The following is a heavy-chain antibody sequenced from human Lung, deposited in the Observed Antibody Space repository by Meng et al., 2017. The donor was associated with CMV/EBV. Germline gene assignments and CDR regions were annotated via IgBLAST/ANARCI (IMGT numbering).Heavy chain of an antibody. D-gene: IGHD6-19*01. Sequence: GGSLRLXXAASGFTFNNYVMNWVRQAPGKGLEWVSTISASGGTTYYAESVKGRLTISRDHSRNTVYLQMNSLRVGDTAVYYCAKDPRWRHSAGWYVLDVWGQGXTVTVSS. CDR3: AKDPRWRHSAGWYVLDV. J-gene: IGHJ6*02. CDR1: GFTFNNYV. V-gene: IGHV3-23*01. CDR2: ISASGGTT.